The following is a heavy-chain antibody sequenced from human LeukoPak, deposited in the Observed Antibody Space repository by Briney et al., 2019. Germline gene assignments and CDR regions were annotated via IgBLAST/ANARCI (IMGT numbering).Heavy chain of an antibody. J-gene: IGHJ5*02. D-gene: IGHD4-11*01. CDR2: INPNGGDT. Sequence: ASVKVSCKASGYTFTAHYMHWVRQAPGQGLEWMGRINPNGGDTDYAQNFQGRVTMTRDTSISTAYMELSSLRSDDTAVYYCARDGYSQNWFDPWGQGILVTVSS. CDR3: ARDGYSQNWFDP. CDR1: GYTFTAHY. V-gene: IGHV1-2*06.